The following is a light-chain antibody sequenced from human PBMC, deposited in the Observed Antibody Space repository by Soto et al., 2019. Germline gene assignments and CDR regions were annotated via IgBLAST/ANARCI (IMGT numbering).Light chain of an antibody. CDR2: GAS. V-gene: IGKV3D-20*02. CDR1: QSVSSSY. Sequence: PGEGGTLSCMASQSVSSSYLTWYQQKPGQAPRLLIYGASTRATGIPARFSGSGSGTDFTLTISSLQPEDFTVYYCHERSSWPLSFGGGTKVDIK. J-gene: IGKJ4*01. CDR3: HERSSWPLS.